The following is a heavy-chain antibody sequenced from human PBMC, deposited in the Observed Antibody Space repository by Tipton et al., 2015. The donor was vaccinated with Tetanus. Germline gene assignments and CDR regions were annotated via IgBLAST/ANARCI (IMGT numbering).Heavy chain of an antibody. CDR1: GYIFTNYW. CDR2: IFPSDSET. CDR3: ARHGSIGARQNRFDA. J-gene: IGHJ5*02. D-gene: IGHD6-6*01. Sequence: QSGPEVKKPGESLQISCKASGYIFTNYWIAWVRQMPGKGLEYMGIIFPSDSETRYNPTFRGQVTMSVDKATNTAYLQWSSLVASDSAVYYCARHGSIGARQNRFDAWGQGTPVTVSS. V-gene: IGHV5-51*01.